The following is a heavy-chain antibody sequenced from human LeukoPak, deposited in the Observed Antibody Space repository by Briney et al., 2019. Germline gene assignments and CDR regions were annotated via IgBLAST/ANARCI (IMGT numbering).Heavy chain of an antibody. J-gene: IGHJ4*02. CDR3: ARPSGHSYGALDY. D-gene: IGHD5-18*01. CDR1: GATITSYY. Sequence: SETLSLTCTVSGATITSYYWSWLRQPPGKGLAWIGFFSYSGSANYNPSLKSRVTISVDTSKNQFSLKLSSVTAADTAVYYCARPSGHSYGALDYWGQGTLVTVSS. CDR2: FSYSGSA. V-gene: IGHV4-59*12.